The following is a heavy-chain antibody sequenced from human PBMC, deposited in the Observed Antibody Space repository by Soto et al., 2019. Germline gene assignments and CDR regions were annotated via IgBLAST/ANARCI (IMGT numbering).Heavy chain of an antibody. CDR3: SRDSRVRNWFDP. J-gene: IGHJ5*02. CDR2: IYYSGST. Sequence: PSETLSLTCTVSGGSISSGGYYWSWIRQHPGKGLEWIGYIYYSGSTYYNPSLKSRVTISVDTSKNQFSLKLSSVTAADTAVYYWSRDSRVRNWFDPWGQGTLVTVSS. CDR1: GGSISSGGYY. V-gene: IGHV4-31*03.